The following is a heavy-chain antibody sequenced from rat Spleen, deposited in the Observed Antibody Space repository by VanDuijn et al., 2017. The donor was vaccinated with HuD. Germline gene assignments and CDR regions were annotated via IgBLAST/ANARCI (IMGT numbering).Heavy chain of an antibody. Sequence: EVQLKESGPGLVQPSQTLSLTCTVSGFSLTDYSVHWVRQPSGKGLEWMGVIWTGGSTAYNSLLKSRLSITRDTSKSQVFLEMNSLQTEDTAIYFCTREGHTMDRATYWFAYWGQGTLVTVSS. CDR1: GFSLTDYS. CDR2: IWTGGST. CDR3: TREGHTMDRATYWFAY. J-gene: IGHJ3*01. D-gene: IGHD1-9*01. V-gene: IGHV2S63*01.